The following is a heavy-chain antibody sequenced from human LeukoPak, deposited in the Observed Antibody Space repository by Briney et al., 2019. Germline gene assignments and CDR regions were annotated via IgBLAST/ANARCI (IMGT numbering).Heavy chain of an antibody. V-gene: IGHV4-4*07. Sequence: PSETLSLTCTVSGGSISSYYWSWIRQPAGKGLEWIGRIYTSGSTNYNPSLKSRVTMSVDTSKNQFSLKLSSVTAADTAVYYCARDTLEAAAGYYYYYYMDVWGKGTTVTISS. CDR3: ARDTLEAAAGYYYYYYMDV. D-gene: IGHD6-13*01. CDR1: GGSISSYY. J-gene: IGHJ6*03. CDR2: IYTSGST.